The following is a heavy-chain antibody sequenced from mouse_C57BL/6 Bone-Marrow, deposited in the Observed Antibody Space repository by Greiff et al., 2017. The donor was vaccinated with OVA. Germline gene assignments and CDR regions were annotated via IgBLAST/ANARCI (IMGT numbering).Heavy chain of an antibody. CDR1: GYTFTSYG. CDR2: INPSSGDT. J-gene: IGHJ3*01. CDR3: EGEILRFAY. V-gene: IGHV1-81*01. Sequence: QVQLQQSGAELVRPGASVKLSCKASGYTFTSYGMSWVKQRPGQGLEWIGDINPSSGDTYYNEKFKGKATLTADKSSSTAYMELRSLTSEDSAVYFSEGEILRFAYWGQGTLVTVSA. D-gene: IGHD1-1*01.